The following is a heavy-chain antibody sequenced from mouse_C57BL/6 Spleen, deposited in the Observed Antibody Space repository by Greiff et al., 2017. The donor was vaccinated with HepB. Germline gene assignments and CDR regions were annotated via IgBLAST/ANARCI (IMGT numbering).Heavy chain of an antibody. V-gene: IGHV5-17*01. CDR2: ISSGSSTI. CDR3: ARSDYGWYFDV. D-gene: IGHD2-4*01. CDR1: GFTFSDYG. Sequence: EVKVEESGGGLVKPGGSLKLSCAASGFTFSDYGMHWVRQAPEKGLEWVAYISSGSSTIYYADTVKGRFTISRDNAKNTLFLQMTSLRSEDTAMYYCARSDYGWYFDVWGTGTTVTVSS. J-gene: IGHJ1*03.